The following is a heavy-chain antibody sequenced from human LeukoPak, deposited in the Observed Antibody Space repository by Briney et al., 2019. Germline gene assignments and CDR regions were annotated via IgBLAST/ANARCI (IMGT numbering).Heavy chain of an antibody. J-gene: IGHJ6*03. CDR1: GFTFSSYE. CDR2: ISSSGSTI. V-gene: IGHV3-48*03. D-gene: IGHD5-12*01. Sequence: PGGSLRLSCAASGFTFSSYEMNRVRPAPGKGLERGSYISSSGSTIYYADSVKGRFTISRDNAKNSLYLQMNSLRAEDRAVYYCVASGYDYDFYYYLDVWGKGTTVTISS. CDR3: VASGYDYDFYYYLDV.